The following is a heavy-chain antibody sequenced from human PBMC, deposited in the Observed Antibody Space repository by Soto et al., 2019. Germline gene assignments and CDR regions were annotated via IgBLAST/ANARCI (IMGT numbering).Heavy chain of an antibody. J-gene: IGHJ6*02. V-gene: IGHV1-18*04. Sequence: QVQLVQSGAEVKKPGASVKVSCKASGYTFTSYGISWVRQAPGQGLEWMGWISAYNGNTNYAQKLQGRVTMTTDTPTSTAYMELRSLRSDDTAVYYCARDRPHGYYDSSGYYYGMDVWGQGTTVTVSS. D-gene: IGHD3-22*01. CDR1: GYTFTSYG. CDR3: ARDRPHGYYDSSGYYYGMDV. CDR2: ISAYNGNT.